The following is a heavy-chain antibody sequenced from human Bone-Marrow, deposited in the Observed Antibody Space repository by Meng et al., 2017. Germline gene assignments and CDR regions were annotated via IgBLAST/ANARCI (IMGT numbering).Heavy chain of an antibody. CDR3: ARDVAGRGGY. V-gene: IGHV3-74*01. J-gene: IGHJ4*02. D-gene: IGHD2-15*01. CDR1: GFTFSSYW. CDR2: INTDGTTT. Sequence: VAGVGAGGGLVAGGGSLRRSCAASGFTFSSYWMHWVRQAPGKGLVWVSRINTDGTTTTYADSVKGRFTISRDNAKNTLYLQMNSLRGEDTAVYYCARDVAGRGGYWGQGTLVTVSS.